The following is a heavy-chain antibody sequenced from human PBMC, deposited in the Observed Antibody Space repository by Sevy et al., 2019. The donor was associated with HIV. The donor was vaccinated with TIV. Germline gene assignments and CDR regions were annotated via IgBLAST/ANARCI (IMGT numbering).Heavy chain of an antibody. J-gene: IGHJ4*02. CDR2: ISGSTI. CDR1: GFSFDSYG. CDR3: ARDKGYSYGQDFDY. Sequence: GGSLRLSCAVSGFSFDSYGMTWVRQAPGKGLEWVSGISGSTIYYADSVKGRFTISRDNAKNSLYLQMNSLRAEDTAVYYCARDKGYSYGQDFDYWGQGTLVTVSS. D-gene: IGHD5-18*01. V-gene: IGHV3-21*04.